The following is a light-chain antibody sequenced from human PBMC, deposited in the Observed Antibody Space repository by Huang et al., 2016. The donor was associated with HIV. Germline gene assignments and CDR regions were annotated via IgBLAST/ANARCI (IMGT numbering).Light chain of an antibody. V-gene: IGKV3-11*01. CDR3: HQRANWPLGT. CDR2: DAA. CDR1: QSVSTY. Sequence: EIVLTQSPATLSLSQGERATLSCRASQSVSTYLAWYQQKPGQPPRILIDDAANRATGIPARFSGRGSETDFTRTISSLEPEEFAVYYCHQRANWPLGTFGQGTKVEIK. J-gene: IGKJ1*01.